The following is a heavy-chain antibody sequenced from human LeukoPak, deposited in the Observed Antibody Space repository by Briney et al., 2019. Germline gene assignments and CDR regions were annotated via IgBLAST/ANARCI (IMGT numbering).Heavy chain of an antibody. Sequence: PGGSLRLSCAASGFTVSGNYMSWVRQAPGRGLEWVSLIYSGGSTYYADSVKGRFTISRDNSKNTLYLLMNSLRAEDTAVYYCVLEVIGLDYWGQGTLVTVSS. CDR2: IYSGGST. J-gene: IGHJ4*02. D-gene: IGHD3-22*01. CDR1: GFTVSGNY. CDR3: VLEVIGLDY. V-gene: IGHV3-53*01.